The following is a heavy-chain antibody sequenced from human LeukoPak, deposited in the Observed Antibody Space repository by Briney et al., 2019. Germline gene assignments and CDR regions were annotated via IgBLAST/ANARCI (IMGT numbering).Heavy chain of an antibody. CDR1: GFSLSTSTVA. CDR3: AHRRDGYNSLDY. D-gene: IGHD5-24*01. V-gene: IGHV2-5*02. Sequence: GPTLVNPTQTLTLTLTYSGFSLSTSTVAVGCIRHPPGKALERLRLVYWDDDKRYSPSLKSALTITKDTSKNQVVLTMTNMDPVDTATYYCAHRRDGYNSLDYWGQGTLVTVSS. J-gene: IGHJ4*02. CDR2: VYWDDDK.